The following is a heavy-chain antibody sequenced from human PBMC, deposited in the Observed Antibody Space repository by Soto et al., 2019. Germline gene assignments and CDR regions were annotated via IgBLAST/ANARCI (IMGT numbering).Heavy chain of an antibody. CDR2: IYHSGST. CDR3: ARAYCSGGSCFRWY. CDR1: GYSISSGYY. J-gene: IGHJ4*02. Sequence: SETLSLTCAVSGYSISSGYYWGWIRQPPGKGLEWIGSIYHSGSTYYNPSLKSRVTISVDTSKNQFSLKLSSVTAAGTAVYYCARAYCSGGSCFRWYWGQGTMVTVSS. D-gene: IGHD2-15*01. V-gene: IGHV4-38-2*01.